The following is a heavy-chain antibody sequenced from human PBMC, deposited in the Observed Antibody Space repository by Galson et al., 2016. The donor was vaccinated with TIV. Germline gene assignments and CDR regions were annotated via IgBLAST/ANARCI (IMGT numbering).Heavy chain of an antibody. CDR3: ARDKSGLDTVDYFYYYMDV. CDR1: GGSIRSYY. Sequence: ETLSLTCTVSGGSIRSYYWSWVRQPPGKGLEWIGHVYYTGSADYNPSLKRRVTISLDTSKTQFSLKLSSVTAADTAVYYCARDKSGLDTVDYFYYYMDVWGKGTTVTVSS. D-gene: IGHD5-12*01. V-gene: IGHV4-59*01. J-gene: IGHJ6*03. CDR2: VYYTGSA.